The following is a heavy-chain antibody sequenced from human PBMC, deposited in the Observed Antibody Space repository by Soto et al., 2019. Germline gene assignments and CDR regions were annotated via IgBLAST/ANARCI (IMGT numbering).Heavy chain of an antibody. Sequence: EASVKVSCKASGYTFTGYYMHWVRQAPGQGLEWMGWINPNSGGTNYAQKFQGWVTMTRDTSISTAYMELSRLRSDDTAVYYCATDYGDANYGMDVWGQGTTVTVSS. CDR3: ATDYGDANYGMDV. V-gene: IGHV1-2*04. CDR1: GYTFTGYY. J-gene: IGHJ6*02. D-gene: IGHD4-17*01. CDR2: INPNSGGT.